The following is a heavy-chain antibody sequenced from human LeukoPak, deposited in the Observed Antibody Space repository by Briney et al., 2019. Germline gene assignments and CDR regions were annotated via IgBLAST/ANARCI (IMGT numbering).Heavy chain of an antibody. CDR2: INPNSGGT. D-gene: IGHD6-13*01. V-gene: IGHV1-2*02. J-gene: IGHJ3*02. CDR3: ASTYSSSWYATRGVAFDI. CDR1: GYTYTGYY. Sequence: GASVKVSCKASGYTYTGYYMHWVRQAPGQGLEWMGWINPNSGGTNYAQKFQGRVTMTRDTSISTAYMELSRLRSDDTAVYYCASTYSSSWYATRGVAFDIWAKGQWSPSLQ.